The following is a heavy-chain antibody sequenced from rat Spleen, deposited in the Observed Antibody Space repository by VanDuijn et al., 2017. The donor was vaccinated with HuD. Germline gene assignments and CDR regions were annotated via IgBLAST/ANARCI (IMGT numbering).Heavy chain of an antibody. D-gene: IGHD1-11*01. V-gene: IGHV5S13*01. CDR2: ITHSGGLT. CDR1: GFTFSNYG. CDR3: TTINYGGFAY. Sequence: EVQLVESGGGLVQPGRSLKLSCAASGFTFSNYGMAWVRQAPTKGLEWVASITHSGGLTFYRDSVKGRFTISKDNTKSTLYLQMDSLRSEDTATYYCTTINYGGFAYWGQGTLVTVSS. J-gene: IGHJ3*01.